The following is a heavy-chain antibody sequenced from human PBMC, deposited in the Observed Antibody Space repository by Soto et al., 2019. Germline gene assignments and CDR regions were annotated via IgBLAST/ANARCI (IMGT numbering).Heavy chain of an antibody. CDR2: IYYSGST. Sequence: QVQLQESGPGLVKPSQTLSLTCTVSGGSISSGGYYWSWIRQHPGKGLEWIGYIYYSGSTYYNPSLKSRVTISVYTSKNQFSLKLSSVTAADTAVYYCAREDIVVVPAAMPGAFDIWGQGTMVTVSS. CDR3: AREDIVVVPAAMPGAFDI. V-gene: IGHV4-31*03. J-gene: IGHJ3*02. D-gene: IGHD2-2*01. CDR1: GGSISSGGYY.